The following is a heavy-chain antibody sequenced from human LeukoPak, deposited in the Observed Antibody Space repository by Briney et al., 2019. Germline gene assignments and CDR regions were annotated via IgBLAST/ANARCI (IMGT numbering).Heavy chain of an antibody. CDR1: GYTFTGYY. D-gene: IGHD3-22*01. V-gene: IGHV1-2*06. CDR3: ARQLDSSGYYWAFDY. J-gene: IGHJ4*02. Sequence: GASVKVSCKASGYTFTGYYMHWVRQAPGQGLEWMGRINPNSGGTNYAQKFQGRVTMTRDTSIGTAYMELSRLRSDDTAVYYCARQLDSSGYYWAFDYWGQGTLVTVSS. CDR2: INPNSGGT.